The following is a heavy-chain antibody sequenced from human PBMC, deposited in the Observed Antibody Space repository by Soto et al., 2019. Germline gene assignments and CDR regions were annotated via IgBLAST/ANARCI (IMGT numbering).Heavy chain of an antibody. CDR2: INPNSGGT. CDR1: GYTFTGYY. J-gene: IGHJ4*02. D-gene: IGHD1-1*01. V-gene: IGHV1-2*02. Sequence: ASVKVSCKASGYTFTGYYMHWVRQAPGQGLEWMGWINPNSGGTNYAQKFQGRVTMTRDTSISTAYMELSRLRSDDTAVYYCASLKSTTTGPFDYWGQGTLVTVSS. CDR3: ASLKSTTTGPFDY.